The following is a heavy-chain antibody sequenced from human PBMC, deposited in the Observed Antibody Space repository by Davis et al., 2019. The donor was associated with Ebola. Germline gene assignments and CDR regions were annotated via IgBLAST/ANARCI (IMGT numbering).Heavy chain of an antibody. Sequence: PGGSLRLSCAASGFTFSSYAMSWVRQAPGKGLEWVSAISGSGGSTYYADSVKGRFTISRDNSKNTLYLQMNSLRAEDTAVYYCARDRNPGITIFGVVPDWGQGTLVTVSS. V-gene: IGHV3-23*01. CDR2: ISGSGGST. D-gene: IGHD3-3*01. CDR3: ARDRNPGITIFGVVPD. J-gene: IGHJ4*02. CDR1: GFTFSSYA.